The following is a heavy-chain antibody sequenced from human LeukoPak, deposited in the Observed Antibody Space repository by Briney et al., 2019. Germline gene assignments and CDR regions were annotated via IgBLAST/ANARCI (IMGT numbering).Heavy chain of an antibody. J-gene: IGHJ4*02. Sequence: ASVNVSCKASVYTFTGYYMHWVRQAPGQGLEWMGWINPNSGGTDYAQKFQGRVTMTRDTSISTAYMELSRLRSDDTAVYYCARDGGAYCGGDCYFADDYWGQGTLVTVPS. CDR1: VYTFTGYY. CDR2: INPNSGGT. D-gene: IGHD2-21*02. CDR3: ARDGGAYCGGDCYFADDY. V-gene: IGHV1-2*02.